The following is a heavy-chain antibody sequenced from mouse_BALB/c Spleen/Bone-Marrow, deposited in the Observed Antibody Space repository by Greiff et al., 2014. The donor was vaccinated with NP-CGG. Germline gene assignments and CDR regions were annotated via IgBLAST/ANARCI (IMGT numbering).Heavy chain of an antibody. Sequence: EVQLQQSGGGLVKPGGSLKLSCAASGFTFSDYYMYWVRQTPEKRLEWVGTISDGGSYTYYPVSVKGRFTIARYNTKNNLYLQSSRLKADDAAMYACAREGHWAYWGQGTLVTVSA. CDR1: GFTFSDYY. J-gene: IGHJ3*01. D-gene: IGHD3-1*01. V-gene: IGHV5-4*02. CDR2: ISDGGSYT. CDR3: AREGHWAY.